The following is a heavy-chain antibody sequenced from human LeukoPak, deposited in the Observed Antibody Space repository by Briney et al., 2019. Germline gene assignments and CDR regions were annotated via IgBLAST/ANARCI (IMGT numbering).Heavy chain of an antibody. Sequence: PSEALSLTCTVSGGSISSDSWSWIRQPPGEGLEWIGYIYSRGNTDYNPSLKSRVTISVDTSTNQVSLKLNSVTAADTAVYYCARQYSNYFDYWGQGTLVTVSS. V-gene: IGHV4-59*01. CDR2: IYSRGNT. CDR1: GGSISSDS. CDR3: ARQYSNYFDY. J-gene: IGHJ4*02. D-gene: IGHD4-11*01.